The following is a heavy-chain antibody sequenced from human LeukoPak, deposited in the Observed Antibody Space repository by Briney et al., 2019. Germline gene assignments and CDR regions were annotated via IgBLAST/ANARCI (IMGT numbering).Heavy chain of an antibody. D-gene: IGHD6-6*01. Sequence: PSETLSLTCTVSRGSISSYYWSWIRQPAGKGLGWIGRIHTSGSTDYNPSLKSRVTMSLDMSRNQFSLKLKSVTAADTAVYYCAREGSMTARPFVSIDYWGQGTLVTVSS. V-gene: IGHV4-4*07. CDR1: RGSISSYY. J-gene: IGHJ4*02. CDR3: AREGSMTARPFVSIDY. CDR2: IHTSGST.